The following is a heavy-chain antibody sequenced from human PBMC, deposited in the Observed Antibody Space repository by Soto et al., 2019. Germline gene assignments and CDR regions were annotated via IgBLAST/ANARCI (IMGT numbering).Heavy chain of an antibody. CDR2: MHYSGTT. D-gene: IGHD3-10*01. CDR3: ARDIYYGSGNHYYYYGMDV. V-gene: IGHV4-31*03. Sequence: SETLSLTCTVSGGSISNGAYYWSWIRQHPGKGLEWIVYMHYSGTTYYNPSLRSRVTISVDTSKNQLSLKLSSVTAADTAVYYCARDIYYGSGNHYYYYGMDVWGQGTTVTVSS. CDR1: GGSISNGAYY. J-gene: IGHJ6*02.